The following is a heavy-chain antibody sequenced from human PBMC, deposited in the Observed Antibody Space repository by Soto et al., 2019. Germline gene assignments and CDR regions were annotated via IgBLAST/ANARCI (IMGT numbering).Heavy chain of an antibody. CDR2: ISSSGSTI. CDR3: ARTPPYYYYYGMDV. CDR1: GFTFSDYY. Sequence: GGSLRLSCAASGFTFSDYYMSWIRQAPGKGLEWVSYISSSGSTIYYADSVKGRFTISRDNAKNSLYLQMNSLRAEDTAVYYCARTPPYYYYYGMDVWGQGTTVTVSS. J-gene: IGHJ6*02. V-gene: IGHV3-11*01.